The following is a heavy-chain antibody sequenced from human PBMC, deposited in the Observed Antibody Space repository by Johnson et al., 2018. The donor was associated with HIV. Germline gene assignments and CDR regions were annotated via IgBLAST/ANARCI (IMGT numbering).Heavy chain of an antibody. V-gene: IGHV3-30*04. CDR1: GFTFSSYA. CDR2: MSFDGSNK. Sequence: QMLLVESGGGVVQPGRSLRLSCAASGFTFSSYAMHWVRQAPGKGLEWVSLMSFDGSNKDYADSVKGRFTISRDNSKSTLNLQMNSLRVEDTAIYYCAKDDKLGVWYSDAFDVWGQGTVVTVSS. CDR3: AKDDKLGVWYSDAFDV. J-gene: IGHJ3*01. D-gene: IGHD6-19*01.